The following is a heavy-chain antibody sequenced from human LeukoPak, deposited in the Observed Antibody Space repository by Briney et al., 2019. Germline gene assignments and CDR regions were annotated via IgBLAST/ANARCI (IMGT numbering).Heavy chain of an antibody. CDR1: GYSLIYLS. V-gene: IGHV1-24*01. D-gene: IGHD1-1*01. CDR2: FDPDDGET. CDR3: AADSQKTEVPATDH. Sequence: GASVKVSCKVSGYSLIYLSMYWVRQAPGKGLEWMGGFDPDDGETTYAQRFKGRVTMTEDTSTDTAYMELSNLRSDDTAVYYCAADSQKTEVPATDHWGQGTLVTVSS. J-gene: IGHJ4*02.